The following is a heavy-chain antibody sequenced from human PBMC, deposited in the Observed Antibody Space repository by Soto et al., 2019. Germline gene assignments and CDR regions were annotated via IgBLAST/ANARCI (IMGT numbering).Heavy chain of an antibody. J-gene: IGHJ6*02. Sequence: GGSLRLSCAASGFTFSNYAMNWVRQAPGKGLEWISVISGSGGSTYYADSVKGRFTISRDNSKNTLYLQMNSLRAEDTAVYYCAREREGYGMDVWGQGTTVTVSS. CDR2: ISGSGGST. CDR3: AREREGYGMDV. CDR1: GFTFSNYA. V-gene: IGHV3-23*01.